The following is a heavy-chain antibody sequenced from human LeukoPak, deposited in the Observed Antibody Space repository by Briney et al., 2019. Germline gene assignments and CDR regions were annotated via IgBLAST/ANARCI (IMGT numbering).Heavy chain of an antibody. CDR2: IYTSGST. D-gene: IGHD3-16*01. V-gene: IGHV4-61*02. J-gene: IGHJ4*02. Sequence: SETLSLTCTVSGGSISSGSYYWSWIRQPAGKGLEWIGRIYTSGSTNYNPSLKSRVTISVDTSKNQFSLKLSSVTAADTAVYYCARHRFRRFDYWGQGTLVTVSS. CDR3: ARHRFRRFDY. CDR1: GGSISSGSYY.